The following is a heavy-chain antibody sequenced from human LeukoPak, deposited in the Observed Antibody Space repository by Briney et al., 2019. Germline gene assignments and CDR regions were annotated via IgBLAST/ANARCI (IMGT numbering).Heavy chain of an antibody. CDR1: GFTFSSYA. Sequence: SGGSLRLSCAAYGFTFSSYAMGWVRQAPGKGLEWVSGISGGGGVTYYADSVKGRFTISRDNSKKMLYLQMSSLRAEDTAIYYCAKEGPTTGWPFDYWGQGTLVTVSS. CDR2: ISGGGGVT. CDR3: AKEGPTTGWPFDY. V-gene: IGHV3-23*01. J-gene: IGHJ4*02. D-gene: IGHD1-26*01.